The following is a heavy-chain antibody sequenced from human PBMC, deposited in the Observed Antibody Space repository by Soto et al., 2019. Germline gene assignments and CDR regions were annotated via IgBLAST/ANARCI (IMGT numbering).Heavy chain of an antibody. J-gene: IGHJ6*03. V-gene: IGHV4-34*01. CDR2: INHSGST. Sequence: SETLSLTCTVSGGSISGYYWNWIRQPPGKGLEWIGEINHSGSTNYNPSLKSRVTISVDTSKNQFSLKLSSVTAADTAVYYCARLRGGDWSQSYYYYYYMDVWGKGTTVTVSS. CDR1: GGSISGYY. D-gene: IGHD3-9*01. CDR3: ARLRGGDWSQSYYYYYYMDV.